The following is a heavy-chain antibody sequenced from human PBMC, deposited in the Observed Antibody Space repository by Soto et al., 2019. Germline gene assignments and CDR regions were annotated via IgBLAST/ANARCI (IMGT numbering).Heavy chain of an antibody. J-gene: IGHJ4*02. V-gene: IGHV4-59*08. Sequence: QVQLQESGPGLVKPSETLSLTCTVSGVSISSYYWSWIRQPPGRGLEWIGYTHYTGSTRYNPSLKSRVTMSVDRSRNQFSLNLNSVTAADTAVYSCARQGPKISGYDFDYWGQGALVTVSS. D-gene: IGHD5-12*01. CDR1: GVSISSYY. CDR3: ARQGPKISGYDFDY. CDR2: THYTGST.